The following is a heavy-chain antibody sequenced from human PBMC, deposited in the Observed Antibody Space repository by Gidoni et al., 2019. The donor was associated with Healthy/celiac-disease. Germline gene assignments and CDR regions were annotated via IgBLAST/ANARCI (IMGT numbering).Heavy chain of an antibody. D-gene: IGHD3-3*01. CDR2: SSGSGGFT. J-gene: IGHJ4*02. CDR1: VFTFSSYS. V-gene: IGHV3-23*01. CDR3: AKGGITIAGGPFYFDY. Sequence: EVQLLESGGGLVQPGGSMRLSCAVSVFTFSSYSMSWVRQAPGKGLEWVSGSSGSGGFTYYADSVKGRFAISRDNSKNTLYLQINSLRAEDTAVYYCAKGGITIAGGPFYFDYWGQGTLVTVSS.